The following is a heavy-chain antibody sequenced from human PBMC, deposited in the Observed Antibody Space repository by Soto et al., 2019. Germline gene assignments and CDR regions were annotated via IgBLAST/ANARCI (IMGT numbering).Heavy chain of an antibody. CDR1: GFSISNARMG. Sequence: QVTLKESGPVLVKPTEPLTLTSTVSGFSISNARMGVNWISQPPGKALEWLAHNFSNDEKSYSTSLKSRLTISKDTSKSQVVLTMTNMDPVDTATYYCARTTYDILTGYYVDYWGQGTLVTVSS. J-gene: IGHJ4*02. D-gene: IGHD3-9*01. CDR2: NFSNDEK. V-gene: IGHV2-26*01. CDR3: ARTTYDILTGYYVDY.